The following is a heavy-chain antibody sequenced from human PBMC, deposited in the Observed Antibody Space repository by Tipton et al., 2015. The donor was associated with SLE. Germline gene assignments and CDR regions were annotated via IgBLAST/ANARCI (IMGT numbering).Heavy chain of an antibody. CDR1: GFTFSSYS. Sequence: QVQLVQSGGGVVQPGRSLRLSCAASGFTFSSYSMNWVRQAPGKGLEWVAVIWYDGSNKYYADSVKGRFTISRDNSKNTLYLQMNSLRAEDTAVYYCARDVGIAAAGVQHWGQGTLVTVSS. CDR2: IWYDGSNK. D-gene: IGHD6-13*01. CDR3: ARDVGIAAAGVQH. J-gene: IGHJ1*01. V-gene: IGHV3-33*08.